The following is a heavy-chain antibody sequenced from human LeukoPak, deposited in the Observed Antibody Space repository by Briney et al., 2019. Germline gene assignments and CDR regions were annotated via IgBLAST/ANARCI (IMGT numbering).Heavy chain of an antibody. V-gene: IGHV4-39*07. Sequence: GSLRLSCAASGFTFSSYAMSWVRQPPGKGLEWIGSIYYSGSTYYNPSLKSRVTISVDTSKNQFSLKLSSVTAADTAVYYCARDNRDYFDYWGQGTLVTVSS. CDR2: IYYSGST. CDR1: GFTFSSYA. CDR3: ARDNRDYFDY. J-gene: IGHJ4*02. D-gene: IGHD1-14*01.